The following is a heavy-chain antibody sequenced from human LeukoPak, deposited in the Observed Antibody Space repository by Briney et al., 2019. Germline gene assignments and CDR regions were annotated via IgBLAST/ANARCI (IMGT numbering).Heavy chain of an antibody. D-gene: IGHD4-23*01. Sequence: GGSLRLSCAASGFIFSGFAMSWVRQAPGKGLEWVSTITGSASGTYYADSVKGRFTISRDNSKNTMFLQMNSLRAEDTAVYYCARDPHYGGYDYWGQGTLVTVSS. V-gene: IGHV3-23*01. J-gene: IGHJ4*02. CDR3: ARDPHYGGYDY. CDR2: ITGSASGT. CDR1: GFIFSGFA.